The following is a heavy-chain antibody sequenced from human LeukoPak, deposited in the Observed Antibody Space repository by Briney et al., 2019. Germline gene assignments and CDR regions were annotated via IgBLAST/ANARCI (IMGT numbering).Heavy chain of an antibody. CDR2: ISYDRSNN. J-gene: IGHJ4*02. CDR1: GFTFSSYA. Sequence: GRSLRLSCAASGFTFSSYATYWVRQAPGKGLEWVAVISYDRSNNYYADSVNGRFSIARDNSKDTLYLQMNSLRAEDTAVYYCAKDIVSARSGSSVSAPDWGQGVLVTVSS. D-gene: IGHD3-22*01. CDR3: AKDIVSARSGSSVSAPD. V-gene: IGHV3-30-3*01.